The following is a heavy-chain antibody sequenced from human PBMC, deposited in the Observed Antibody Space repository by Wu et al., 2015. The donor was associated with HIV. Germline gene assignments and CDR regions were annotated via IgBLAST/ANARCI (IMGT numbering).Heavy chain of an antibody. Sequence: QVQLVQSGAEVKKPGASVKVSCKASGYTFTSYGISWVRQAPGQGLEWMGWISAYNGNTNYAQKLQGRVTMTTDTSTSTAYMELRSLRSDDTAVYYCARDPKVRIRDGLFGVVSNYYYYMDVWGKGTTVTVSS. CDR2: ISAYNGNT. D-gene: IGHD3-3*01. J-gene: IGHJ6*03. CDR1: GYTFTSYG. V-gene: IGHV1-18*01. CDR3: ARDPKVRIRDGLFGVVSNYYYYMDV.